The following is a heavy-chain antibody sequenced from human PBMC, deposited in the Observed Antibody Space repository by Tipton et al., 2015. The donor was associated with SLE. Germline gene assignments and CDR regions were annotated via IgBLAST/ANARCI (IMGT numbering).Heavy chain of an antibody. CDR3: ARERGDYGDYFDY. CDR1: GGSISSYY. CDR2: IYTSGST. J-gene: IGHJ4*02. Sequence: TLPLTCTVSGGSISSYYWSWFRQPPGKGLEWIGYIYTSGSTNYNPSLKSRVTISVDTSKNQFSLKLSSVTAADTAVYYCARERGDYGDYFDYWGQGTLVTVSS. V-gene: IGHV4-4*08. D-gene: IGHD4-17*01.